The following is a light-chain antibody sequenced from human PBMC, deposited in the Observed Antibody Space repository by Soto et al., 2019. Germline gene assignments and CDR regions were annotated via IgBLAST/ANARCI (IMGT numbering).Light chain of an antibody. V-gene: IGLV3-21*04. Sequence: SYELTQPPSVSVAPGKTARITCGGNNIGSKSVHWYQQKPGQAPVLVIYYDSDRPSGIPERFSGSNSGNTATLTISRVEAGDEADYYCQVWDSSSDHVVFGGGTKDRP. J-gene: IGLJ2*01. CDR2: YDS. CDR3: QVWDSSSDHVV. CDR1: NIGSKS.